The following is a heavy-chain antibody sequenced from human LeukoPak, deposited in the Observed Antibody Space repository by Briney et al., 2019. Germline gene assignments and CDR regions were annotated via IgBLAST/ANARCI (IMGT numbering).Heavy chain of an antibody. V-gene: IGHV3-21*05. Sequence: GGSLRLSCAASGFIFSNYSMTWVRQAPGKGLEWVSYINDVSSDRHYADSVKGRFTISRDNAKNTLSLQMNSLRAEDTAVYYCARDTYQPGLIDCWGQGALVTVSS. J-gene: IGHJ4*02. CDR3: ARDTYQPGLIDC. D-gene: IGHD2-2*01. CDR1: GFIFSNYS. CDR2: INDVSSDR.